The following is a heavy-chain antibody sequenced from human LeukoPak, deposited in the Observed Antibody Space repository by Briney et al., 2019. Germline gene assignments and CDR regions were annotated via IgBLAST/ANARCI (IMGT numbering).Heavy chain of an antibody. D-gene: IGHD3-9*01. CDR2: IYHSGST. J-gene: IGHJ4*02. CDR3: ARGHDIFTGYSPLDY. Sequence: SGTLSLTCAVSGGSISSSNWWSWVRQPPGKGLEWIGEIYHSGSTNYNPSLKSRVTISVDKSKNQFSLKLSSVTAADTAVYYCARGHDIFTGYSPLDYLGQGTLVTVSS. V-gene: IGHV4-4*02. CDR1: GGSISSSNW.